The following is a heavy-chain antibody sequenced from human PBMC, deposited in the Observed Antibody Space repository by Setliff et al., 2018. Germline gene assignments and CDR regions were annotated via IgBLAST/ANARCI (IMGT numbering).Heavy chain of an antibody. CDR3: ADIFDLSGY. J-gene: IGHJ4*02. V-gene: IGHV4-39*01. D-gene: IGHD3-3*02. Sequence: SETLSLTCTVSGGSISSSTYYWGWIRQPPGKGLEWIGTIYYSGSTYYNPSLKSRFTISRDNAKSTLYLQMNSLGAEDTSVYYCADIFDLSGYWGQGTLVTVSS. CDR1: GGSISSSTYY. CDR2: IYYSGST.